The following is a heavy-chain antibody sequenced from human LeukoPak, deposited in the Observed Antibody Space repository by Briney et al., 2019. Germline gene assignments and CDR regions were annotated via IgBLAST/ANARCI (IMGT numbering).Heavy chain of an antibody. D-gene: IGHD3-10*01. CDR2: IYHSGST. V-gene: IGHV4-34*01. J-gene: IGHJ4*02. Sequence: SETLSLTCAVYSVSFSGYYWSWIRQPPGKGLEWIGEIYHSGSTNYNPSLKSRVTISVDTSKNQFSLKLSSVTAADTAVYYCARGFATMVRGVVLDFWGQGTLVTVSS. CDR1: SVSFSGYY. CDR3: ARGFATMVRGVVLDF.